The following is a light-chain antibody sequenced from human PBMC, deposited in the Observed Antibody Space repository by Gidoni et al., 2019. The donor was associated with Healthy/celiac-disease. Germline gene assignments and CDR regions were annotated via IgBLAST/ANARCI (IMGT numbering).Light chain of an antibody. Sequence: QSALTQPASVSGSPAQSLTISCTGTSSDVGGSNYVSWYQQHPGKAPKLMIYDVSNRPSGVSNRFSGSKYGNTASLTISGLQAEDEADYYCSSYTSSSTRVFGTGTKVTVL. V-gene: IGLV2-14*01. CDR3: SSYTSSSTRV. CDR2: DVS. CDR1: SSDVGGSNY. J-gene: IGLJ1*01.